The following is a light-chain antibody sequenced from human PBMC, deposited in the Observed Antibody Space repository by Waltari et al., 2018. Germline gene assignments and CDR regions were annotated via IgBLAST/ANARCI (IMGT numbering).Light chain of an antibody. Sequence: SYDLTHSPSVSVSPGQTARITCSGDKLEDQYANWYQQKAGQSPVLVIYQDTKRPLGIPGRFSGSSSGNTATLTISGTQSLDEADYFCQVWDTTTAVFGGGTKVTVL. CDR1: KLEDQY. J-gene: IGLJ3*02. CDR3: QVWDTTTAV. CDR2: QDT. V-gene: IGLV3-1*01.